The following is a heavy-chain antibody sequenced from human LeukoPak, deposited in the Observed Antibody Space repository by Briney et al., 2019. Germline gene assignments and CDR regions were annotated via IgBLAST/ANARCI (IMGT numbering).Heavy chain of an antibody. CDR1: GFTVSSNY. D-gene: IGHD6-13*01. J-gene: IGHJ4*02. Sequence: GSLRLSCAASGFTVSSNYMNWVRQAPGKGLEWVSVVYSGGSTYYADSVKGRFTISRDNSKNTLYLQMNSLRAEDTAVYYCARSRYGTTWSSSWEFDYWGQGTLVTVSS. CDR2: VYSGGST. V-gene: IGHV3-66*01. CDR3: ARSRYGTTWSSSWEFDY.